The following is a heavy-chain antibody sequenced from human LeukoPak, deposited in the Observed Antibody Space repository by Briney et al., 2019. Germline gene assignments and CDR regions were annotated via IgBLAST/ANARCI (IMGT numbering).Heavy chain of an antibody. CDR3: AKEAESLWFGERTGEFDY. Sequence: GGSLRLSCAASGFTFSSYAMSWVRQAPGKGLEWVSAISGSGGSTYYADSVKGRFTISRDNSKNTLYLQMNSLRAEDTAVYYCAKEAESLWFGERTGEFDYWGQGTLVTVSS. CDR2: ISGSGGST. CDR1: GFTFSSYA. V-gene: IGHV3-23*01. D-gene: IGHD3-10*01. J-gene: IGHJ4*02.